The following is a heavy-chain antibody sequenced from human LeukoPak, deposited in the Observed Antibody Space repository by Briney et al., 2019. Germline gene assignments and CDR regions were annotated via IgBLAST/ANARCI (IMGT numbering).Heavy chain of an antibody. CDR2: INPNSGGT. D-gene: IGHD2-2*01. CDR3: AKTLPPQYQLLR. Sequence: ASVKVSCKASGYTFTDYYMHWVPQAPGQGLEWLRWINPNSGGTNYAQKFQGRVTMTRDTSISTAYMELSRLRSDDTAVYYCAKTLPPQYQLLRWGQGTLVTVSS. CDR1: GYTFTDYY. J-gene: IGHJ4*02. V-gene: IGHV1-2*02.